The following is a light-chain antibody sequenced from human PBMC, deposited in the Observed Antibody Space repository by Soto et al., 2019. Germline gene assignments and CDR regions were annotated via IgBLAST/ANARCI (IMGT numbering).Light chain of an antibody. J-gene: IGKJ2*01. CDR1: QSISSY. Sequence: DIQMTQSPSTLSASVGDRVTITCRASQSISSYLAWYQQKPGKAPKLLIYDASKLESGVPSRFSGSGSGTEFTLAIASLQTDDFATYYCQQYNTYSSTFGQGTKLEIK. V-gene: IGKV1-5*01. CDR2: DAS. CDR3: QQYNTYSST.